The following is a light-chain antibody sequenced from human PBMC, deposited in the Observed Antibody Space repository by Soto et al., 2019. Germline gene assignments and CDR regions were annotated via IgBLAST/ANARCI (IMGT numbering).Light chain of an antibody. V-gene: IGKV3D-15*01. Sequence: EIVMTLSLATLSVSPGERATLTCRASQSVSSNLAWYQQKPGQAPRLLIYGASTRATGIPARFSGSGSGTEFTLTISSLQSEDFAVYYCQQYNNWPPLTFGQGTRLEI. CDR3: QQYNNWPPLT. CDR1: QSVSSN. CDR2: GAS. J-gene: IGKJ5*01.